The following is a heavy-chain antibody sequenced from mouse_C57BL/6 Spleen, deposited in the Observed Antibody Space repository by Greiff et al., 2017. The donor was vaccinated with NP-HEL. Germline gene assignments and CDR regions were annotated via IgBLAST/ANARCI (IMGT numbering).Heavy chain of an antibody. CDR2: ISNLAYSI. CDR3: AILSNFYYAMDY. CDR1: GFTFSDYG. D-gene: IGHD2-5*01. J-gene: IGHJ4*01. V-gene: IGHV5-15*01. Sequence: DVMLVESGGGLVQPGGSLKLSCAASGFTFSDYGMAWVRQAPRKGPEWVAFISNLAYSIYYADTVTGRFTISRENAKKTLYLEMSSLRSEDTAMYYWAILSNFYYAMDYWGQGTSVTVSS.